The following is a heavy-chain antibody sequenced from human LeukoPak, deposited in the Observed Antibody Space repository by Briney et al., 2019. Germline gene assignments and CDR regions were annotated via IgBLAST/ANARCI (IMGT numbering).Heavy chain of an antibody. Sequence: PGGSLRLSCAASGFTVSSNYMSWVRQAPGKGLEWVSAISGSGGSTYYADSVKGRFTISRDNSKNTLYLQMNSLRAEDTAVYYCAKDPLLIAADDAFDIWGQGTMVTVSS. V-gene: IGHV3-23*01. CDR1: GFTVSSNY. CDR3: AKDPLLIAADDAFDI. CDR2: ISGSGGST. J-gene: IGHJ3*02. D-gene: IGHD6-13*01.